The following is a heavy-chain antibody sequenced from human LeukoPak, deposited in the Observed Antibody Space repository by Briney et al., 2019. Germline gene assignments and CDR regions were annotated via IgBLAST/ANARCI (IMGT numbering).Heavy chain of an antibody. D-gene: IGHD3-22*01. Sequence: GGSLRLSCAAXGXXXXXYAMSXXXXXPGXGLEWVSAISGXXXSTXYADSVKXXXXISRDNSKNTLYLQMNSLRAEDTAVYYCAKDSGAYDSSGYYHYRYFDYWGQGTLVTVSS. J-gene: IGHJ4*02. CDR2: ISGXXXST. CDR1: GXXXXXYA. CDR3: AKDSGAYDSSGYYHYRYFDY. V-gene: IGHV3-23*01.